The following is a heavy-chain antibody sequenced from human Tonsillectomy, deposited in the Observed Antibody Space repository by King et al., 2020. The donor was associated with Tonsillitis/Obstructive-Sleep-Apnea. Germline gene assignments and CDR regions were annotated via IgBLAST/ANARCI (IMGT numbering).Heavy chain of an antibody. CDR2: IFYSGST. V-gene: IGHV4-59*08. CDR1: GGSISSYY. D-gene: IGHD3-10*01. CDR3: AREFGELSGWFDP. J-gene: IGHJ5*02. Sequence: VQLQESGPGLVKPSETLSLTCTVSGGSISSYYWSWIRQPPGKGLEWIGYIFYSGSTNYNPSLKSRVTISVDTSKNQFSLKLSSVTAADTAVYYFAREFGELSGWFDPWGQGTRVTVSS.